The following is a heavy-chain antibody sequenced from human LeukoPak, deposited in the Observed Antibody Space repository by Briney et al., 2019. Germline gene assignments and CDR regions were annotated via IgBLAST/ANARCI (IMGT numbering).Heavy chain of an antibody. CDR2: IKSKTDGGTT. Sequence: PGGSLRLSCAASGFTFSNAWMSWVRQAPGKGLEWVGRIKSKTDGGTTDYAAPVKGRFTISRDDSKNTLYLQMNSLKTEDTAVYYCTTREYYYDSSGYQQYDYWGQGTLVTVSS. CDR1: GFTFSNAW. CDR3: TTREYYYDSSGYQQYDY. V-gene: IGHV3-15*01. D-gene: IGHD3-22*01. J-gene: IGHJ4*02.